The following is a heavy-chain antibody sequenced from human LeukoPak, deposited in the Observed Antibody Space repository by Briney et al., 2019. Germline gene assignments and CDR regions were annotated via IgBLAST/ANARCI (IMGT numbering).Heavy chain of an antibody. CDR3: AKNPPRLNLYAFDI. J-gene: IGHJ3*02. V-gene: IGHV3-21*01. CDR2: ISSGGDYK. Sequence: PGGSLRLSCAASGFTFSSFSMNWVRQAPGKGLEWVSSISSGGDYKHYADSVKGRLTISRDYAKNSLFLKMNSLRAEDTGVYYCAKNPPRLNLYAFDIWGQGTLVTVSS. CDR1: GFTFSSFS.